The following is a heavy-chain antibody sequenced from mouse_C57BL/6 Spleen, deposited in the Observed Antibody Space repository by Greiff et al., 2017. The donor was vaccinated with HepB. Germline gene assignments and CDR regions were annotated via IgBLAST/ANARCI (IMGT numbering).Heavy chain of an antibody. CDR2: INPNNGGT. CDR1: GYTFTDYN. V-gene: IGHV1-18*01. Sequence: EVQLQQSGPELVKPGASVKIPCKASGYTFTDYNMDWVKQSHGKSLEWIGDINPNNGGTIYNQKFKGKATLTVDKSSSTAYMELRSLTSEDTAVYYCARAFYYGYDEYFDYWGQGTTLTVSS. D-gene: IGHD2-2*01. J-gene: IGHJ2*01. CDR3: ARAFYYGYDEYFDY.